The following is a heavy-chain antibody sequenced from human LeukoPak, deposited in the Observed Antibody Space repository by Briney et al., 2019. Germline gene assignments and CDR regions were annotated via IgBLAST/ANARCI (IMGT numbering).Heavy chain of an antibody. CDR2: STGTGYST. D-gene: IGHD2-15*01. J-gene: IGHJ4*02. CDR1: EFTFSNYA. Sequence: GGSLRLSCAASEFTFSNYAMSWVRQAPGKGLEWVSGSTGTGYSTYYADSVKGRFTISRDNSKNTLYLQMNSLRAEDTAVYYCARKYCSGGSCYWVDDYWGQGTLVTVSS. V-gene: IGHV3-23*01. CDR3: ARKYCSGGSCYWVDDY.